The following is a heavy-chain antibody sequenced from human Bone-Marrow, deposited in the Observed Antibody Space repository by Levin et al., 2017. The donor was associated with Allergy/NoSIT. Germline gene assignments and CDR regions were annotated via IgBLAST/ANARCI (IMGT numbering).Heavy chain of an antibody. CDR3: ARDQLAANISGLGY. D-gene: IGHD6-25*01. J-gene: IGHJ1*01. Sequence: GGSLRLSCAASGFTFSDYSMHWVRQAPGKGLEWLSYISTNSNTKYYADSVRGRFTISRDNARNSLYLQMNSLRDDDTAVYYCARDQLAANISGLGYWGQGSQVTVSS. CDR1: GFTFSDYS. CDR2: ISTNSNTK. V-gene: IGHV3-48*02.